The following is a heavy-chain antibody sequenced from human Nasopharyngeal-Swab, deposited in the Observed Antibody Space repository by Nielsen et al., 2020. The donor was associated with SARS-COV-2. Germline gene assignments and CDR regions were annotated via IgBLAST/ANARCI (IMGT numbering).Heavy chain of an antibody. J-gene: IGHJ6*02. CDR3: ASAHCSGGSCYLAYGMDV. CDR1: AASISSSSYY. Sequence: SQTLSLTCTVSAASISSSSYYWGWIRQPPGKGLEWIGSIYYSGSTYYNPSLKSRVTISVDTSKNQFSLKLSSVTAADTAVYYCASAHCSGGSCYLAYGMDVWGPGTTVTVSS. CDR2: IYYSGST. V-gene: IGHV4-39*01. D-gene: IGHD2-15*01.